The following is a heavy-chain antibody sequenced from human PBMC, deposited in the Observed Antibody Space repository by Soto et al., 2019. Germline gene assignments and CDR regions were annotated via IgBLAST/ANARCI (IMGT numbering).Heavy chain of an antibody. Sequence: PSETLSLTCAVSGFFISSGNYWGWIRKPPGKGLEWIGSIFQGGNTYYNPSLKSRVTISVDMSKNQFSLQLNSVTAADTAVYYCASARWYDAFDVWGQGTVVTVSS. CDR1: GFFISSGNY. J-gene: IGHJ3*01. CDR3: ASARWYDAFDV. D-gene: IGHD2-15*01. CDR2: IFQGGNT. V-gene: IGHV4-38-2*01.